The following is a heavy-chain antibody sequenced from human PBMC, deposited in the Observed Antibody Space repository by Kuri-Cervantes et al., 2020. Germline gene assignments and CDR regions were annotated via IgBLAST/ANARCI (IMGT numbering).Heavy chain of an antibody. Sequence: SVKVSCKASGGTFSSYAISWVRQAPGQGLEWMGGIIPIFGTANYAQKSQGRVTITADESTSTAYMELSSLRSEDTAVYYCARVGIAARFLKFPLDPWGQGTLVTVSS. CDR2: IIPIFGTA. J-gene: IGHJ5*02. V-gene: IGHV1-69*13. D-gene: IGHD6-6*01. CDR3: ARVGIAARFLKFPLDP. CDR1: GGTFSSYA.